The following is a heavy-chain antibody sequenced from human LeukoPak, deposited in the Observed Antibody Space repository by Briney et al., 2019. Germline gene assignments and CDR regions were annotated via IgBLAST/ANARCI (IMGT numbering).Heavy chain of an antibody. CDR2: ISWNSGSL. J-gene: IGHJ4*02. D-gene: IGHD3/OR15-3a*01. Sequence: GGSLRLSCAASGFTFDDYAMHWVRQAPGKGLEWVSGISWNSGSLGYADSVKGRFTISRDNAKNSLYLRMNSLRTEDTALYYCAKDITPGAPFGLGFDYWGQGTLVTVSS. V-gene: IGHV3-9*01. CDR1: GFTFDDYA. CDR3: AKDITPGAPFGLGFDY.